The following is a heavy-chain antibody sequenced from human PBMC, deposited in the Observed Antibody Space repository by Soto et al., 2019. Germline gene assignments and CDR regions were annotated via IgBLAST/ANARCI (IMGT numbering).Heavy chain of an antibody. V-gene: IGHV4-59*08. J-gene: IGHJ5*02. D-gene: IGHD3-22*01. CDR3: ARHDGYYDSSGYPAP. Sequence: ETVSLTCTVSGASITSYYWSWIRHPPGKGLEWIGYIYYSGSTNYNPSLKSRVTISVDTSKNQFSLKLSSVTAADTAVYYCARHDGYYDSSGYPAPWGQGTLVTVS. CDR1: GASITSYY. CDR2: IYYSGST.